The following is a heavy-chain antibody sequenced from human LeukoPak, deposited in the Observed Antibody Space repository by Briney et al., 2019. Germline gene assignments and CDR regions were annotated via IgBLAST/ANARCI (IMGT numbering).Heavy chain of an antibody. CDR3: AKDSGYYYDSSGYYTDY. D-gene: IGHD3-22*01. J-gene: IGHJ4*02. CDR1: GFTFSSYG. CDR2: IRYDGSNK. Sequence: GGSLRLSCAASGFTFSSYGMHWVRQAPGKGLEWVAFIRYDGSNKYYADSVKGRFTISRDNSKNTLYLQMNSLRAEDTAVYYCAKDSGYYYDSSGYYTDYWGQGTLVTVSS. V-gene: IGHV3-30*02.